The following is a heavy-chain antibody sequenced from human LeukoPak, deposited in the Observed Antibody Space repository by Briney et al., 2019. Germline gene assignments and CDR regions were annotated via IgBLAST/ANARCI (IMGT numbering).Heavy chain of an antibody. CDR2: ICGDGSIA. CDR3: ARKIAADY. Sequence: LGGSLRLSCAASXFTLSSYWMHWVRQAPGKGLVWVSRICGDGSIASYADSVKGRFTISRDNAKNTLYLQMNSLRAEDTAVYYCARKIAADYWGQGTLVTVSS. CDR1: XFTLSSYW. V-gene: IGHV3-74*01. D-gene: IGHD2-21*01. J-gene: IGHJ4*02.